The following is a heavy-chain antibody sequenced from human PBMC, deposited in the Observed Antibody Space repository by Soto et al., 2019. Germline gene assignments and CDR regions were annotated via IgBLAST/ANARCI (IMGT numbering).Heavy chain of an antibody. Sequence: SVKVSCKASGGTFSSYAISWVRQAPGQGLEWMGGIIPIFGTANYAQKFQGRVTITADESTSAAYMELSSLRSEDTAVYYCASGPDGSYPFRFDYWGQGTLVTVSS. CDR2: IIPIFGTA. CDR1: GGTFSSYA. D-gene: IGHD1-26*01. V-gene: IGHV1-69*13. J-gene: IGHJ4*02. CDR3: ASGPDGSYPFRFDY.